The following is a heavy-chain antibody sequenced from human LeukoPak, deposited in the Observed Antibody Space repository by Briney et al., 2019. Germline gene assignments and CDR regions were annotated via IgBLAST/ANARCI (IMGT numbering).Heavy chain of an antibody. V-gene: IGHV4-59*12. CDR1: GGSITSYY. CDR2: IYYSGST. CDR3: AREGPPYYDSSGYYPFDY. J-gene: IGHJ4*02. Sequence: SETLSLTCTVSGGSITSYYWSWIRQPPGKGLEWIGYIYYSGSTNYNPSLKSRVTISVDTSKNQFSLKLSSVTAADTAVYYCAREGPPYYDSSGYYPFDYWGQGTLVTVSS. D-gene: IGHD3-22*01.